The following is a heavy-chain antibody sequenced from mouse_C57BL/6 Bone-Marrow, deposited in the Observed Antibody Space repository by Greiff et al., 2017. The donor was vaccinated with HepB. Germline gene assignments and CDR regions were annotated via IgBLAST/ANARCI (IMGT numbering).Heavy chain of an antibody. D-gene: IGHD1-1*01. CDR3: ARDYYGSSPYY. J-gene: IGHJ2*01. CDR1: GFTFSSYG. CDR2: ISSGGSYT. Sequence: EVQLQESGGDLVKPGGSLKLSCAASGFTFSSYGMSWVRQTPDKRLEWVATISSGGSYTYYPDSVKGRFTISRDNAKNTLYLQMSSLKSEDTAMYYCARDYYGSSPYYWGQGTTLTVSS. V-gene: IGHV5-6*01.